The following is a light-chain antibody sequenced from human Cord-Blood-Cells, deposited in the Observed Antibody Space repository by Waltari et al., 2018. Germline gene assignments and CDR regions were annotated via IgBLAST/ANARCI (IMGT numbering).Light chain of an antibody. CDR1: KLGDKY. V-gene: IGLV3-1*01. J-gene: IGLJ1*01. Sequence: SYELTQPPSVSVSPGQTASIPCSGAKLGDKYACWYPQKPGQSPVLVIYQDSKRPSGIPERFSGSNSGNTATLTISGTQAMDEADYYCQAWDSSTYVFGTGTKVTVL. CDR2: QDS. CDR3: QAWDSSTYV.